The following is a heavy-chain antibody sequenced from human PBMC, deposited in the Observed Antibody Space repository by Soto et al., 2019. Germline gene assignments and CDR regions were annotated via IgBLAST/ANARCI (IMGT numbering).Heavy chain of an antibody. CDR1: GGSFSGYY. CDR3: AGRSNYYYGMDV. D-gene: IGHD6-6*01. Sequence: SETLSLTCAVYGGSFSGYYWSWIRQPPGKGLEWIGEINHSGSTSYNPSLKSRLTISVDTSNNQFSLNLNSVTAADTAVYYCAGRSNYYYGMDVWGQGTTVTVSS. V-gene: IGHV4-34*01. J-gene: IGHJ6*02. CDR2: INHSGST.